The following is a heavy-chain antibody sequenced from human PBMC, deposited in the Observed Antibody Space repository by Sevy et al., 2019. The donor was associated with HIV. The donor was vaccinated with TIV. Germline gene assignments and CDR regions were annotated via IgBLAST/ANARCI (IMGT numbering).Heavy chain of an antibody. J-gene: IGHJ4*02. CDR2: FCMGGDRI. Sequence: GGSLRLSCTTSGFRFSIYAMTWVRQAPGKGLEWVSSFCMGGDRIYYADSVRGRFTISRDDSKNTLYLEMNNRRAEDTEKDYCAGEGGSKGKDCGGQGTLAPVSS. CDR3: AGEGGSKGKDC. V-gene: IGHV3-23*01. CDR1: GFRFSIYA. D-gene: IGHD2-2*01.